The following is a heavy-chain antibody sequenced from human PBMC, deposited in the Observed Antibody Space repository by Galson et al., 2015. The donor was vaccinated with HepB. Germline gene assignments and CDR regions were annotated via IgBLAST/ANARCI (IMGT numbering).Heavy chain of an antibody. CDR3: ASLPDRVLPRGY. D-gene: IGHD2-2*01. CDR2: IKNKANSDTT. Sequence: SLRLSCAASAFTFSDHYMDWVRQAPGKGLEWVGRIKNKANSDTTEYAASVKGRFTISRDDSKNSLYLQMNSLQTEDAAMYYCASLPDRVLPRGYWGQGTLVTVSS. CDR1: AFTFSDHY. J-gene: IGHJ4*02. V-gene: IGHV3-72*01.